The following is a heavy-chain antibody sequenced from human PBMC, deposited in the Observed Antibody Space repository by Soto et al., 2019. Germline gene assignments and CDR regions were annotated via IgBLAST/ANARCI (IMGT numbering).Heavy chain of an antibody. CDR2: ISGSGGST. V-gene: IGHV3-23*01. J-gene: IGHJ4*02. CDR3: AKDPSNYDILTGYYIAPSYFDY. Sequence: GGSLRLSCAASGFTFSSYAMSWVRQAPGKGLEWASAISGSGGSTYYADSVKGRFTISRDNSKNTLYLQMNSLRAEDTAVYYCAKDPSNYDILTGYYIAPSYFDYWGQGTLVTVSS. D-gene: IGHD3-9*01. CDR1: GFTFSSYA.